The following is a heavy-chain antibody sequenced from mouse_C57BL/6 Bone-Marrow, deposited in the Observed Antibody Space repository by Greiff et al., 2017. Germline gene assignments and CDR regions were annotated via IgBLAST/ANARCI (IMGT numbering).Heavy chain of an antibody. V-gene: IGHV1-18*01. Sequence: DVQLQESGPELVKPGASVKIPCKASGYTFTDYNMDWVKQSHGKSLEWIGDINPNNGGTIYNQKFKGKATLTVDKSSSTAYMELRSLTSEDTAVYYCARYGNYFYAMDYWGQGTSVTVSS. CDR1: GYTFTDYN. J-gene: IGHJ4*01. D-gene: IGHD2-1*01. CDR3: ARYGNYFYAMDY. CDR2: INPNNGGT.